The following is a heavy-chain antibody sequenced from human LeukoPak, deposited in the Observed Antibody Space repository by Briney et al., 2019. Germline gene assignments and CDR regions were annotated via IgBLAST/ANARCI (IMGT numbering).Heavy chain of an antibody. CDR1: GYTFTAYY. Sequence: ASVKVSCKASGYTFTAYYMHWVRQVPGQGLEWMGRINPNSGDTDYAQKFQGRVIMTRDTSISTAYMEGSRLRSDDTAVYYCARVDSGHDYGPSWGQGTTVTVSS. D-gene: IGHD5-12*01. J-gene: IGHJ3*01. V-gene: IGHV1-2*06. CDR3: ARVDSGHDYGPS. CDR2: INPNSGDT.